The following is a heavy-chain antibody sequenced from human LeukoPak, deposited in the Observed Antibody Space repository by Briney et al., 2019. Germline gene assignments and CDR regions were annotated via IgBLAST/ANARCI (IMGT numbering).Heavy chain of an antibody. D-gene: IGHD3-22*01. CDR2: ISSSGSVT. Sequence: NPGGSLRLSCTASGFMFGSFSMNWVRQAPGRGLEWVSSISSSGSVTYYADSVKGRFTVSKDNARNSLHLQMNNLAVEDTATYFCARGQPDSGGHYYSWYFDYWGQGTPVTVSS. J-gene: IGHJ4*02. CDR3: ARGQPDSGGHYYSWYFDY. V-gene: IGHV3-21*01. CDR1: GFMFGSFS.